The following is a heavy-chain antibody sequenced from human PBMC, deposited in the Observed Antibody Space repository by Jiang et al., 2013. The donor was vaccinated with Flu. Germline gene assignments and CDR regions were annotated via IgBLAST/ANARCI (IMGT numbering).Heavy chain of an antibody. J-gene: IGHJ1*01. CDR3: ARSGYSSGWTGYFQH. Sequence: LLKPSETLSLSCTVSGDSISNYYWNWIRQPPGKGLEWIGYIYARGATNYNPSLKSRFTISEDTSKNQFSLKVTSVTAADTAVYYCARSGYSSGWTGYFQHWGQGTLVTVSS. CDR1: GDSISNYY. CDR2: IYARGAT. D-gene: IGHD6-19*01. V-gene: IGHV4-4*08.